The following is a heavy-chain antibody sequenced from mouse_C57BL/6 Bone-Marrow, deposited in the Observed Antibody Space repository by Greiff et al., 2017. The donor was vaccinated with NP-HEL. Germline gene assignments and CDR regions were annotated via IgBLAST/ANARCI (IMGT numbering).Heavy chain of an antibody. D-gene: IGHD2-12*01. J-gene: IGHJ3*01. CDR1: GFTFSDYG. Sequence: EVQLVESGGGLVKPGGSLKLSCAASGFTFSDYGMHWVRQAPEKGLEWVAYISSGSSTIYYADTVKGRFTITRDNANNTLFLQRTSLRSEDAATYYCGIYDAAWFAYWGQGTLVTGSA. CDR2: ISSGSSTI. CDR3: GIYDAAWFAY. V-gene: IGHV5-17*01.